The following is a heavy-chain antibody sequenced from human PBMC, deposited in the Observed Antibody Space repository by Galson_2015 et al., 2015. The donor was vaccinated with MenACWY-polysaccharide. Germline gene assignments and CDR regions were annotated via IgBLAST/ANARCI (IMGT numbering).Heavy chain of an antibody. CDR2: IYNNGRT. CDR3: ARDVAMGRGAPIWFDP. D-gene: IGHD3-10*01. CDR1: GGSISSGSYY. V-gene: IGHV4-61*02. Sequence: TLSLTCTVSGGSISSGSYYWSWIRQPAGKGLEWIGRIYNNGRTNYHPSLKSRVTISIDTSKNPFSLKLSSVTATDTAVYYCARDVAMGRGAPIWFDPWGQGTLVTVS. J-gene: IGHJ5*02.